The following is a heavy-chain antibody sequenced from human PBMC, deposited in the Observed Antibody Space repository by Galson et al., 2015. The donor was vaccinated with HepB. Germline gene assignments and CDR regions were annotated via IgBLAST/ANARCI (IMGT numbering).Heavy chain of an antibody. CDR3: AAQGPPRYYGMDV. J-gene: IGHJ6*02. CDR1: GFIFSSFG. Sequence: SLRLSCAASGFIFSSFGMNWVRQAPGKGLEWVSSISRSGSYIYYADSVKGRFTISRDNAKNSLYLQMNSLRAEDTAVYYCAAQGPPRYYGMDVWGQGTTVTVSS. CDR2: ISRSGSYI. V-gene: IGHV3-21*01.